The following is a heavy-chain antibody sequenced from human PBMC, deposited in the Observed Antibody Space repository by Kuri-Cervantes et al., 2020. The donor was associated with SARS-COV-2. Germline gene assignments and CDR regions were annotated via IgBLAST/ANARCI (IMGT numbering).Heavy chain of an antibody. Sequence: ASVKVSCKASGYTFTSYDINWVRQATGQGLEWMGWMNPNSGNTGYAQKFQGRVTITRNTSISTAYMELSSLRSEDTAVYYCATNRCTNGVCSVYYFDYWGQGTLVTVSS. CDR1: GYTFTSYD. D-gene: IGHD2-8*01. J-gene: IGHJ4*02. V-gene: IGHV1-8*03. CDR2: MNPNSGNT. CDR3: ATNRCTNGVCSVYYFDY.